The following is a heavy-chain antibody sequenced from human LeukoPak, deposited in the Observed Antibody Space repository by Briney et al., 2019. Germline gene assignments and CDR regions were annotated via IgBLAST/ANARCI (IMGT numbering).Heavy chain of an antibody. J-gene: IGHJ3*02. CDR2: IYYSGTT. Sequence: SETLSLTCTVSGSSINTPYYWAWIRQPPGEGLEWIGSIYYSGTTYYNPSLKSRVTISVDTSKNQFSLKLSSVTAADTAVYYCARRYCSGGSCYSERGAFDIWGQGTMVTVSS. CDR3: ARRYCSGGSCYSERGAFDI. V-gene: IGHV4-38-2*02. D-gene: IGHD2-15*01. CDR1: GSSINTPYY.